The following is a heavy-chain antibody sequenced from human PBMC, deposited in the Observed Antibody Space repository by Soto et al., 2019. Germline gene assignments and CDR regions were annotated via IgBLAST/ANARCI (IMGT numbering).Heavy chain of an antibody. CDR1: GGSISSSNW. J-gene: IGHJ6*02. D-gene: IGHD6-19*01. CDR2: IYHSGSI. V-gene: IGHV4-4*02. CDR3: ARGSGSSGWYGHYYYYGMDV. Sequence: QVQLQESGPGLVKPSGTLSLTCAVSGGSISSSNWWSWVRQPPGKGLEWIGDIYHSGSINYNPSLKRRVTISVDKSKNQFSLKLSSVTAADTAVYYCARGSGSSGWYGHYYYYGMDVWGQGTTVTVSS.